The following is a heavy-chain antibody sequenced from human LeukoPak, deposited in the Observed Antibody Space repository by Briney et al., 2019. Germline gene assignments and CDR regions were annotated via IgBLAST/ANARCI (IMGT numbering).Heavy chain of an antibody. CDR2: ISAYNGNT. D-gene: IGHD6-13*01. J-gene: IGHJ4*02. Sequence: GASVKVSCKASGYTFTSYGISWVRQAPGQGLEWMGWISAYNGNTNYAQKLQGRVTMTTDTSTSTAYMELRSLRSDDTAVYYCARVVVDGYTPYYFDYWGQGTLVTVSS. CDR3: ARVVVDGYTPYYFDY. V-gene: IGHV1-18*01. CDR1: GYTFTSYG.